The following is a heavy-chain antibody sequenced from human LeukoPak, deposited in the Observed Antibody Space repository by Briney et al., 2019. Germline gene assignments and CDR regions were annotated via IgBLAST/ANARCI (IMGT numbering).Heavy chain of an antibody. CDR2: ISGSGVGT. Sequence: PGGSLRLSCAASGFTFSRTAMSWVRQAPGKGLEWVATISGSGVGTYYAASVKGRFNISRDNSKNNLYLQMNSLRTEDTAMYYCAKDANYLRSGSFFIPFDYWGQGTLVSVYS. J-gene: IGHJ4*02. CDR3: AKDANYLRSGSFFIPFDY. D-gene: IGHD4/OR15-4a*01. CDR1: GFTFSRTA. V-gene: IGHV3-23*01.